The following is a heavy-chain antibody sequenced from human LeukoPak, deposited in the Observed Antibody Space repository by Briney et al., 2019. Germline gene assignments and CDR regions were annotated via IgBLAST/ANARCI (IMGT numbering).Heavy chain of an antibody. V-gene: IGHV4-31*03. J-gene: IGHJ5*02. D-gene: IGHD3-22*01. Sequence: PSQTLSLTCTVSGGSISSGGYYWSWIRQHPGKGLEWIGYIYYSGSTYYNPSLKSRVTISVDTSKNQFSLKLSSVTAADAAVYYCARGAPDYYDSSGYYYVRWFDPWGQGTLVTVSS. CDR2: IYYSGST. CDR3: ARGAPDYYDSSGYYYVRWFDP. CDR1: GGSISSGGYY.